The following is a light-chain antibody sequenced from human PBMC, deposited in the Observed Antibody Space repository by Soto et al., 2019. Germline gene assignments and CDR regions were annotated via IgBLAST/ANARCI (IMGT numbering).Light chain of an antibody. CDR1: QSVGGSS. CDR3: QQYQNSPRT. CDR2: DTS. V-gene: IGKV3-20*01. Sequence: PGARATVSCRASQSVGGSSLAWYQQRPGQAPRLLIYDTSKRATGIPDRFSGSGSGTDFTLTISRLEPEDFAVYYCQQYQNSPRTFGQGTKVDIK. J-gene: IGKJ1*01.